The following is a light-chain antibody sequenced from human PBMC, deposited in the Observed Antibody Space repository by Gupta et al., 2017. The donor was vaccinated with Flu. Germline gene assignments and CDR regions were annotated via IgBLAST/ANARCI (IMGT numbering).Light chain of an antibody. J-gene: IGLJ3*02. CDR3: ARDTSIGIWV. V-gene: IGLV8-61*01. CDR1: SGSVSTSYY. Sequence: VVITEPSLSVSTGGTVTLTCGLSSGSVSTSYYPSWYQQTPGQAPRTLIYSTNTRSAGVPDRFSGSIRGNTAALTITGAQADEESDYYCARDTSIGIWVFGGGTKLTVL. CDR2: STN.